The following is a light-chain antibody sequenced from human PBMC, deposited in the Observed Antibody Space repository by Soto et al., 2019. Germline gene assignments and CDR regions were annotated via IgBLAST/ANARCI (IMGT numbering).Light chain of an antibody. V-gene: IGKV3D-15*01. CDR1: QSVRSK. CDR3: QQYNSYTWT. Sequence: EVVMTQSPATLSVSPGERATLSCRASQSVRSKLAWYQQKPGQAPRLLIYGASSRATGIPDRFSGSGSGTDFTLTISSLQPDDFATYYCQQYNSYTWTFGQGTKVDI. CDR2: GAS. J-gene: IGKJ1*01.